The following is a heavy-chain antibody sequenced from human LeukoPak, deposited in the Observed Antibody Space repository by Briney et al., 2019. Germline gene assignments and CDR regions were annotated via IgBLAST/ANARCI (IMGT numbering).Heavy chain of an antibody. CDR1: GYTFTSYG. D-gene: IGHD3-22*01. V-gene: IGHV1-18*01. CDR2: ISAYNGNT. Sequence: ASVKVSCTASGYTFTSYGISWVRQAPGQGLEWMGWISAYNGNTNYAQKLQGRVTMTTDTSTSTAYMELRSLRSDDTAVYYCARDRKYYDSSGYYYYYWGQGTLATVSS. J-gene: IGHJ4*02. CDR3: ARDRKYYDSSGYYYYY.